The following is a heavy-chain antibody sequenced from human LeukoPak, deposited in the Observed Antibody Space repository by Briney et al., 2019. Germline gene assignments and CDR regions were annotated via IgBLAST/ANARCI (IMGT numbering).Heavy chain of an antibody. D-gene: IGHD3-3*01. CDR3: ARHPYDFWSGYQGSFDY. J-gene: IGHJ4*02. V-gene: IGHV3-48*01. CDR1: GFTFSSYS. CDR2: ISSSSSTI. Sequence: GGSLRLSCAASGFTFSSYSMNWVRQAPGKGLEWVSYISSSSSTIYYADSVKGRFTISRDNAKNSLYLQMNSLRAEDTAVYYCARHPYDFWSGYQGSFDYWGQGTLVTVSS.